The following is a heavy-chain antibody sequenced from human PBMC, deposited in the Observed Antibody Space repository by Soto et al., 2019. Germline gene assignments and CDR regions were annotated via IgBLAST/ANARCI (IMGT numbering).Heavy chain of an antibody. CDR2: IYYSGST. CDR1: GGSISSGDYY. D-gene: IGHD4-17*01. J-gene: IGHJ5*02. V-gene: IGHV4-30-4*01. CDR3: ASEGEGDYGGWFDP. Sequence: QVQLQESGPGLVKPSQTLSLTCTVSGGSISSGDYYWSWIRQPPGKGLEWIGYIYYSGSTYYNPSLKSRVTISVDTSKNHFSLKLRSVTAADTAVYYCASEGEGDYGGWFDPWGQGTLVTVSS.